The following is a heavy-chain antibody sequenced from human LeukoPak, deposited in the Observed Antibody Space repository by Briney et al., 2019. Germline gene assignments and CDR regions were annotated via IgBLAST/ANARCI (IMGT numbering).Heavy chain of an antibody. CDR2: ISGSGGST. V-gene: IGHV3-23*01. Sequence: GGSLRLSCAASGFTFRSYAMSWVRQAPGKGRVWVSAISGSGGSTYYADSVKGRFTISRDNSKNTLYLQMNSLRAEDTAVYYCAKGDGDYVYYGMDVWGQGTTITVSS. J-gene: IGHJ6*02. CDR1: GFTFRSYA. D-gene: IGHD4-17*01. CDR3: AKGDGDYVYYGMDV.